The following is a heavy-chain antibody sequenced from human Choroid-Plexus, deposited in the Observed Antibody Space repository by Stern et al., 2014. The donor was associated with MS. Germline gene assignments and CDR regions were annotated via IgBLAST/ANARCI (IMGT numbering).Heavy chain of an antibody. V-gene: IGHV3-30*18. CDR3: AKDRQWSTYFFDY. J-gene: IGHJ4*02. Sequence: VQLVESGGGVAKPGRPLILSCAASGFTFSNFGMHWVRQAPGKGLEWVALISYDGSDKYYADSVKGRFTIFSDNSKNTLYMHMNSLRAEDTAVYYCAKDRQWSTYFFDYWGQGSLVTVSS. D-gene: IGHD2-15*01. CDR1: GFTFSNFG. CDR2: ISYDGSDK.